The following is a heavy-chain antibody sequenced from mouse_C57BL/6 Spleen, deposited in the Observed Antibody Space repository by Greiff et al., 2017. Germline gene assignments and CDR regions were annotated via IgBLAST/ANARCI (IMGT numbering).Heavy chain of an antibody. CDR2: IYPGDGDH. CDR3: ARGVRYAMDD. Sequence: VKLQESGPELVKPGASVKISCKASGYAFRSSWMNWVKQRPGKGLEWIGQIYPGDGDHNYNGKFKVKATLTADKSSSTAYMQLSSRTSEDSAVYFCARGVRYAMDDWGQGTSVTVSS. V-gene: IGHV1-82*01. J-gene: IGHJ4*01. CDR1: GYAFRSSW.